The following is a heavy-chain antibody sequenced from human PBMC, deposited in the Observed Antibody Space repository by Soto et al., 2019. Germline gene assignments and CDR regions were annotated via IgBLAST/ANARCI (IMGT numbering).Heavy chain of an antibody. CDR3: ARKYCSGGSCSFDY. J-gene: IGHJ4*02. Sequence: PSETLSLTCAVYGGSFSGYYWSWIRQPPGKGLEWIGEINHSGSTNYNPSLKSRVTISVDTSRNQFSLKLSSVTAADTAVYYCARKYCSGGSCSFDYWGQGTPVTVSS. V-gene: IGHV4-34*01. CDR2: INHSGST. D-gene: IGHD2-15*01. CDR1: GGSFSGYY.